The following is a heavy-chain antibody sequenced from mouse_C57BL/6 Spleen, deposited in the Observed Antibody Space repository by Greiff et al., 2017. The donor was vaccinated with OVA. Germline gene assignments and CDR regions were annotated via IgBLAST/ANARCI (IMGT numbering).Heavy chain of an antibody. V-gene: IGHV8-8*01. Sequence: QVTLKESGPGILQPSQTLSLTCSFSGFSLSTFGMGVGWIRQPSGKGLEWLAHIWWDDDKYYNPALKSRLTISKDTSKNQVFLKIANVDTADTATYYCARMTTTVVERTWFAYWGQGTLVTVSA. D-gene: IGHD1-1*01. CDR2: IWWDDDK. CDR1: GFSLSTFGMG. J-gene: IGHJ3*01. CDR3: ARMTTTVVERTWFAY.